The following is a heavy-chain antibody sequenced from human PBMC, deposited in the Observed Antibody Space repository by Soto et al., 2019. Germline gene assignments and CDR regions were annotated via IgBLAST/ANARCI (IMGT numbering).Heavy chain of an antibody. Sequence: GESLKISCKGSGYSFTSYWISWVRQMPGKGLEWIGRIDPSDSYTNYSPSFQGHVTISADKSISTAYLQWSSLKPSDTAMYYWASALLGALNRFDPWGQGTLVTLSS. CDR3: ASALLGALNRFDP. J-gene: IGHJ5*02. V-gene: IGHV5-10-1*01. CDR1: GYSFTSYW. D-gene: IGHD2-8*02. CDR2: IDPSDSYT.